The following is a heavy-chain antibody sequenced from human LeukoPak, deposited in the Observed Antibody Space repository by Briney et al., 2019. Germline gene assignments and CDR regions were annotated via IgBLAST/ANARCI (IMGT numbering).Heavy chain of an antibody. CDR3: ATHDEGSYFET. Sequence: SETLSLTCTVSGGSVRSSRPYWGWIRQSPGKGLQWIGSVYYVGNAYYRPSLLSRATISIDTSKTHIYLRLTSVTATDTGIYYCATHDEGSYFETWGQGALVTVSS. J-gene: IGHJ5*02. CDR1: GGSVRSSRPY. D-gene: IGHD3-10*01. V-gene: IGHV4-39*02. CDR2: VYYVGNA.